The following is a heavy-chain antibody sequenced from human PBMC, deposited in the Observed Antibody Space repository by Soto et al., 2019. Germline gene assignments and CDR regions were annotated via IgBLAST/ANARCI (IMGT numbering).Heavy chain of an antibody. D-gene: IGHD6-13*01. V-gene: IGHV1-69*02. Sequence: QVQLVPSGAEVKKPGSSVKVSCKASGGTFSTYTIIWVRQAPGQGLEWMGRILPMLDITNSAQRFQGRVTITADKSTSTAYLELSSLRSEDTAVYYCTLGSWSAETFDIWGRGTLVTVSS. J-gene: IGHJ3*02. CDR1: GGTFSTYT. CDR2: ILPMLDIT. CDR3: TLGSWSAETFDI.